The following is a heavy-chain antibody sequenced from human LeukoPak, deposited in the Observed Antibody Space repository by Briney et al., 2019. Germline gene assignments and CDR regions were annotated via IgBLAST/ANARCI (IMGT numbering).Heavy chain of an antibody. CDR3: ARGPYTHYDRSGDYYNGFDP. V-gene: IGHV1-69-2*01. CDR1: GYTFTDYY. CDR2: VDPEDGET. D-gene: IGHD3-22*01. Sequence: ASVKVSCKVSGYTFTDYYMHWVPQAPGKGLEWMGLVDPEDGETIYAEKFQGRVTITPDTSTDTAYMELSSLRSEDTAVYYCARGPYTHYDRSGDYYNGFDPWGQGTLVTVSS. J-gene: IGHJ5*02.